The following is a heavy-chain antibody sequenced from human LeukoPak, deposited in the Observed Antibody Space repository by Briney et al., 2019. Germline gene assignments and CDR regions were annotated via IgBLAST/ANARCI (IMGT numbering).Heavy chain of an antibody. CDR3: ARDSNGDYGWFDP. J-gene: IGHJ5*02. CDR2: IIPIFGTA. V-gene: IGHV1-69*13. CDR1: GGTFSSYA. D-gene: IGHD4-17*01. Sequence: ASVTVSCTASGGTFSSYAISWVRQAPGQGLEWMGGIIPIFGTANYAQKFQGRVTITADESTSTAYMELSSLRSEDTAVYYCARDSNGDYGWFDPWGQGTLVTVSS.